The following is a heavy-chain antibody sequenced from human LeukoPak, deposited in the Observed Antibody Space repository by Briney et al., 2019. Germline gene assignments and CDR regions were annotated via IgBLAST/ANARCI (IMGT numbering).Heavy chain of an antibody. CDR2: IYTSGST. V-gene: IGHV4-4*07. CDR1: GGSISSYY. Sequence: SETLSLTCTVSGGSISSYYWNWLRQPARKGLEWIGRIYTSGSTNYNPSLKSRVTMSVDTSKNQFSLKLSSVTAADTAVYYCAEVRRDTAMVTWGQGTLVTVSS. CDR3: AEVRRDTAMVT. J-gene: IGHJ5*02. D-gene: IGHD5-18*01.